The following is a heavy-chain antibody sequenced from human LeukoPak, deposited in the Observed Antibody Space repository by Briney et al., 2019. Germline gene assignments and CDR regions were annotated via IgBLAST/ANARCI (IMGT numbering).Heavy chain of an antibody. J-gene: IGHJ5*02. CDR2: ISPSNGHT. Sequence: GASVKVSCKTSVYTFTTYSIIWVRQAPGQGLEWVGWISPSNGHTNYVQKLQDRVTMTTYTPTSTVYMELRSLRSDDTAVYYCAAYDFWSGYPLDPWGQGTLVTVSS. CDR1: VYTFTTYS. CDR3: AAYDFWSGYPLDP. D-gene: IGHD3-3*01. V-gene: IGHV1-18*01.